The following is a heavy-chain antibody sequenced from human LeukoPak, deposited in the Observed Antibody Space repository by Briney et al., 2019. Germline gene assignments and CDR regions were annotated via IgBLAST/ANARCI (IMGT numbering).Heavy chain of an antibody. Sequence: GGSLRLSCAASGFIFSNYWMDWVRQAPGKGLEWVANMKQDGSEKYYVDSVNGGFTISRDNARNSLSLQMNSLRAEDTAVYYCARRGNDWRPLDIWGQGTVVTVSS. V-gene: IGHV3-7*01. CDR2: MKQDGSEK. CDR1: GFIFSNYW. J-gene: IGHJ3*02. CDR3: ARRGNDWRPLDI. D-gene: IGHD3-9*01.